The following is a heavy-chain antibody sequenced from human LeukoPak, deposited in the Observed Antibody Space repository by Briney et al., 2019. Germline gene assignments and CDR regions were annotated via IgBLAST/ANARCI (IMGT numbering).Heavy chain of an antibody. CDR1: GGSISSSSYY. CDR2: IYYSGST. V-gene: IGHV4-39*01. D-gene: IGHD3-16*01. J-gene: IGHJ4*02. CDR3: ARELGDIRH. Sequence: KTSETLSLTCTVSGGSISSSSYYWGWIRQPPGKGLEWIGSIYYSGSTYYNPSLKSRVTISVDTSKNQFSLKLSSVTAADTAVYYCARELGDIRHWGQGTLVTVSS.